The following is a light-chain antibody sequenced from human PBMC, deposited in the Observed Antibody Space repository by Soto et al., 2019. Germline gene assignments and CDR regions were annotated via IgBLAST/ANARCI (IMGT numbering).Light chain of an antibody. J-gene: IGKJ5*01. CDR3: QQSYSTLLT. CDR1: QSISSY. V-gene: IGKV1-39*01. Sequence: DIPMTQSPSSLSASVGDRVTITCRASQSISSYLNWYQQKPGKAPKLLIYAASSLQSGVPSRFSGSGSGTDFTLTISSLQPEDFATYYCQQSYSTLLTFGGGTRLEIK. CDR2: AAS.